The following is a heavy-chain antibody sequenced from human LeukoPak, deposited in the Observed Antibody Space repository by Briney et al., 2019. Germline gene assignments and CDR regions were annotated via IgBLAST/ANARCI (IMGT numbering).Heavy chain of an antibody. D-gene: IGHD3-16*02. Sequence: GGSLRLSCEASGFTFSGYWMTWVRQAPGKGLEWVANIKRDESDKHYVDSVKGRFTISRDNAKNLLYLEMNSLRAEDTAVYYCARRYMATSAEDFDYWGQGTLVTVSS. J-gene: IGHJ4*02. CDR3: ARRYMATSAEDFDY. V-gene: IGHV3-7*03. CDR2: IKRDESDK. CDR1: GFTFSGYW.